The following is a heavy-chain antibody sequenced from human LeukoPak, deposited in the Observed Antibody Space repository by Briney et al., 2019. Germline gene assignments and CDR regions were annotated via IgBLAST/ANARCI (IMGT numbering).Heavy chain of an antibody. Sequence: PGGSLRLSCAASGFTFSDYYMSWIRQAPGRGLEWVSYISGNSRTIYYADSVKGRFTISRDNAKNSLYLQMNSLRTEDTAVYYCARRSYSDSSGYLSSGQGTLVTVSP. CDR1: GFTFSDYY. V-gene: IGHV3-11*04. CDR2: ISGNSRTI. D-gene: IGHD3-22*01. CDR3: ARRSYSDSSGYLS. J-gene: IGHJ5*02.